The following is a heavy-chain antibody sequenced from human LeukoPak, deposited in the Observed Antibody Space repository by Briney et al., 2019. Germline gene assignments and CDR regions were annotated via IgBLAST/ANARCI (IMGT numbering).Heavy chain of an antibody. CDR1: GLTFSSYA. Sequence: GGSLRLSCAASGLTFSSYAMHWVRQAPGKGLEWVAVISYDGSNKYYADSVKGRFTISRDNSKNTLYLQMNSLRAEDTAVYYCARNPTTTVVTLNWFDPWGQGTLVTVSS. V-gene: IGHV3-30-3*01. J-gene: IGHJ5*02. CDR3: ARNPTTTVVTLNWFDP. D-gene: IGHD4-23*01. CDR2: ISYDGSNK.